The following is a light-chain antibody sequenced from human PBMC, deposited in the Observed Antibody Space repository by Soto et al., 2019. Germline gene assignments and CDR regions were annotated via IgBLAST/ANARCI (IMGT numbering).Light chain of an antibody. V-gene: IGKV3-20*01. CDR3: QQDGSSPQT. Sequence: EIVLTQSPGTLSMSPGERATLSCRASQSISSNYLAWYQQKPGQAPRLLIYGASSRATGIPDRFSGSGSGTDFTLTISKREAEDSAVYYCQQDGSSPQTFGQGTKVEFK. J-gene: IGKJ1*01. CDR1: QSISSNY. CDR2: GAS.